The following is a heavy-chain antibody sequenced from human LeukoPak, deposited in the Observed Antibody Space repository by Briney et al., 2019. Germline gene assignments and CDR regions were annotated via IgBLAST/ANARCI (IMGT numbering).Heavy chain of an antibody. V-gene: IGHV3-74*01. CDR1: GFTFRSYW. CDR2: INSDGRST. Sequence: GGSLRLSCAASGFTFRSYWMHWVRQAPGKGLVWVSRINSDGRSTNYADSVKGRFTISRDNAKNTLYLQMNSLRAEDTAVYYCAKDSHPNRGAGYYFDYWGQGTLVTVSS. CDR3: AKDSHPNRGAGYYFDY. J-gene: IGHJ4*02. D-gene: IGHD3-10*01.